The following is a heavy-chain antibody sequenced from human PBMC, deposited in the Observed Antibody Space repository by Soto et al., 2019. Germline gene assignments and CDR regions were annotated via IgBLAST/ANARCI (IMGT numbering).Heavy chain of an antibody. V-gene: IGHV3-33*01. Sequence: QVQLVESGGGVVQPERSLRLSCAASGITFSRHGMHWVRQAPGKGLEWVAVIWYDGSNKYYADSVKGRFTISRDNAKNTLYRQMNSLRDEDTAVYYCARGVGNYYYAMDVWGQGTTVTVSS. CDR2: IWYDGSNK. CDR1: GITFSRHG. CDR3: ARGVGNYYYAMDV. D-gene: IGHD7-27*01. J-gene: IGHJ6*02.